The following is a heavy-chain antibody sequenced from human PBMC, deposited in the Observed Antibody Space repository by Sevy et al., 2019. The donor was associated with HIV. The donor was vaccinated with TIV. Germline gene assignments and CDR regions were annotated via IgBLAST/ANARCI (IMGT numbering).Heavy chain of an antibody. V-gene: IGHV4-39*01. Sequence: SESLSLTCNVSGGSINSTSFYCGWIRQPPGKGLEWVGNIYFSGRTYYHPSLKSRVTITVETSKNQFSLNLISVPAADTAVYYCARLGARGYYDMDVWGQGTPVPVSS. D-gene: IGHD3-10*01. CDR2: IYFSGRT. J-gene: IGHJ6*02. CDR1: GGSINSTSFY. CDR3: ARLGARGYYDMDV.